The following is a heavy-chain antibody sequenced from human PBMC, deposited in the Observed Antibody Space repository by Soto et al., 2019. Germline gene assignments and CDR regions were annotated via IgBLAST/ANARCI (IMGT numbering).Heavy chain of an antibody. CDR3: ARRAAYCGGDCYNNWFDP. CDR2: IYYSGST. CDR1: GGSISSSSYY. J-gene: IGHJ5*02. V-gene: IGHV4-39*01. D-gene: IGHD2-21*02. Sequence: PSETLSLTCTVSGGSISSSSYYWGWIRQPPGKGLEWIGSIYYSGSTYYNPSLKNRVTISVDTSKNQFSLKLSSVTAADTAVYYCARRAAYCGGDCYNNWFDPWGQGTLVTVSS.